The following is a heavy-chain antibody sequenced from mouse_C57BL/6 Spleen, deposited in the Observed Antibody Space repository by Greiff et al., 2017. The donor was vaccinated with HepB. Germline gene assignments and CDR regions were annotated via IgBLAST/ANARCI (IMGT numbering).Heavy chain of an antibody. J-gene: IGHJ2*01. CDR3: ASRSSHY. CDR2: IDPFDSYT. Sequence: QVQLQQPGAELVRPGTSVKLSCKASGYTFTSYWMHWVKQRPGQGLEWIGVIDPFDSYTNYNQKFKGKATLTVDTSSSTAYMQLSSLTSEDSAVYYCASRSSHYWGQGTTLTVSS. V-gene: IGHV1-59*01. CDR1: GYTFTSYW. D-gene: IGHD1-1*01.